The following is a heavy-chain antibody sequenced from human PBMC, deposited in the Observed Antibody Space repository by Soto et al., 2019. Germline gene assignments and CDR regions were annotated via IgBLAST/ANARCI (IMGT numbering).Heavy chain of an antibody. CDR3: ARVGRVTVGRDHFQFFDLGV. D-gene: IGHD2-21*02. V-gene: IGHV5-51*01. CDR1: GYTFTTYW. J-gene: IGHJ6*01. Sequence: SCKGSGYTFTTYWIGWVRQMPGKGLEWMGVFFPGDSDTRYSPSFQGHVTISADKSTGTAFLQWRSLAASDTGLYYCARVGRVTVGRDHFQFFDLGVLGQGTTGTVSS. CDR2: FFPGDSDT.